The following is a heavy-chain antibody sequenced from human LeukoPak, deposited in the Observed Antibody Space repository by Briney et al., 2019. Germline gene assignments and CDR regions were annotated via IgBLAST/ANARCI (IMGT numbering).Heavy chain of an antibody. J-gene: IGHJ4*02. CDR3: AKDRSGSYSQGLDY. CDR1: GGSFSGYY. Sequence: PSETLSLTCAVYGGSFSGYYWSWIRQPPGKGLEWIGEINHSGSTNYNPSLKSRVTISVDTSKNQFSLKLSSVTAADTAVYYCAKDRSGSYSQGLDYWGQGTLVTVSS. CDR2: INHSGST. V-gene: IGHV4-34*01. D-gene: IGHD1-26*01.